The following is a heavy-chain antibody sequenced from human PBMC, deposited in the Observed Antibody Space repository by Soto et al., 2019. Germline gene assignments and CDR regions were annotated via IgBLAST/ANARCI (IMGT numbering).Heavy chain of an antibody. Sequence: QVQLVQSGAEVKKPGSSVKVSCKASGGTFSSYTISWVRQAPGQGLEWMGRIIPILGIANYAQKFQGRVTITADKSTSTAYMELSSLRSEDTAVNYCAREGTDIVVVPAANYYYYMDVWGKGTTVTVSS. CDR1: GGTFSSYT. CDR2: IIPILGIA. J-gene: IGHJ6*03. D-gene: IGHD2-2*01. CDR3: AREGTDIVVVPAANYYYYMDV. V-gene: IGHV1-69*08.